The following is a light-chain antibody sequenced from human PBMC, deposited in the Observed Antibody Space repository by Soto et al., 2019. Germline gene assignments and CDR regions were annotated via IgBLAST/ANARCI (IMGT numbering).Light chain of an antibody. CDR2: EAT. CDR1: QSISTW. V-gene: IGKV1-5*01. J-gene: IGKJ1*01. Sequence: DIQMTQSPSTLSASVGDRVTISCRASQSISTWLAWYQQKPGKAPKLLIFEATTLETGVPSRCSGSGSGTDFTLTITHLQPYDLETCYCQQYRTYRTFGQGTKVEVK. CDR3: QQYRTYRT.